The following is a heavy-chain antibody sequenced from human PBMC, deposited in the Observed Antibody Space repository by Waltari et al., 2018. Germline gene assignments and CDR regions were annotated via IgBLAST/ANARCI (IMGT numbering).Heavy chain of an antibody. V-gene: IGHV2-26*01. CDR2: IFSNDEK. CDR1: GFSLSNARMG. CDR3: ARLGGYCSSPSRAYSDH. D-gene: IGHD2-2*01. Sequence: QVALKASGPVLVQPTAPITLTCTVSGFSLSNARMGVSCVRQPPGKAVEWLAHIFSNDEKSYSTSLKSRITISKDTSKRQVVITMPTLDTVDTATYYRARLGGYCSSPSRAYSDHWAQGTLLTASS. J-gene: IGHJ4*02.